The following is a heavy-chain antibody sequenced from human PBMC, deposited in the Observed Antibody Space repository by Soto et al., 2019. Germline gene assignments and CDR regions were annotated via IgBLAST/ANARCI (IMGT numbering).Heavy chain of an antibody. J-gene: IGHJ5*02. CDR1: ASTFTNYV. D-gene: IGHD6-6*01. CDR2: SSGYNGNT. V-gene: IGHV1-18*01. Sequence: GASVKVPGKPSASTFTNYVITWVRQAPGQGLEWMGWSSGYNGNTNYAQNFQGRVTMTADPSTRTAYMDLRSLISDDTAVYFCARKSSSSSWFDPWGQGTLVTVSS. CDR3: ARKSSSSSWFDP.